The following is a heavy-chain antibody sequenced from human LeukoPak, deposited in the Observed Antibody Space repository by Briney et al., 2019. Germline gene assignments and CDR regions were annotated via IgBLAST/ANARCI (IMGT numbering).Heavy chain of an antibody. Sequence: GSVKVSCKASGYTFTGYYMHGVRPAPGQGREGMGWINPNSGGTNYAQKFQGRVTMTRDTSISTAYMELSRLRSDDTAVYYCAKTYYYDSSGYPGDWGQGTLVTVSS. V-gene: IGHV1-2*02. CDR3: AKTYYYDSSGYPGD. D-gene: IGHD3-22*01. CDR1: GYTFTGYY. CDR2: INPNSGGT. J-gene: IGHJ4*02.